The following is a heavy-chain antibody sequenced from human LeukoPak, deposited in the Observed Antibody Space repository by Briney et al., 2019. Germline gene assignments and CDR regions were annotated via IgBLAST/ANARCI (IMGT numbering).Heavy chain of an antibody. CDR2: ISPDGNRE. J-gene: IGHJ4*02. CDR1: GFTFSIFG. V-gene: IGHV3-30*18. D-gene: IGHD1/OR15-1a*01. Sequence: GRSLRLSCAASGFTFSIFGIHWVRQAPGKGLEWVAAISPDGNREYYTESVKGRFTVSRDNSNNMIYPQINSLRGEDSAVYYCAKINNVDDFWGQGTLVTVSS. CDR3: AKINNVDDF.